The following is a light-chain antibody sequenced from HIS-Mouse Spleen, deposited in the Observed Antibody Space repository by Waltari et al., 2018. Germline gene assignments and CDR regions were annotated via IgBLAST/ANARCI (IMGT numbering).Light chain of an antibody. CDR3: GTWDSSLSAGVV. V-gene: IGLV1-51*01. Sequence: QSVLTQPPSVSAAPGQKVTISCSGSSSNIGNNYVSWYQQLPGKAPKLLIYDNNKRPSGIPDRFSGSKSGTSATLGITGLQTGDEADYYCGTWDSSLSAGVVFGGGTKLTVL. CDR2: DNN. CDR1: SSNIGNNY. J-gene: IGLJ2*01.